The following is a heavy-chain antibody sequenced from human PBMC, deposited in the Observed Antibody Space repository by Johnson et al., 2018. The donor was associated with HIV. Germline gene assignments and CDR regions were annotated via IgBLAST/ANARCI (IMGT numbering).Heavy chain of an antibody. D-gene: IGHD3-10*01. CDR3: ARGVRGVIID. J-gene: IGHJ3*01. Sequence: QVQLVESGVGVVQPGGSLRLSCAASGFTFSSYAMHWVRQAPGKGLEWVAVISYDGSNKYYADPVKGRFTISRDNSKNTVYLQMNNLRAEDTAVYNCARGVRGVIIDWGQGTMVAVSS. CDR1: GFTFSSYA. V-gene: IGHV3-30*14. CDR2: ISYDGSNK.